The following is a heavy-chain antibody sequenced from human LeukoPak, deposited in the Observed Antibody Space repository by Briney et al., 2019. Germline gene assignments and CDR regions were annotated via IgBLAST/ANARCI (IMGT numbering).Heavy chain of an antibody. CDR3: VSQQVVPH. J-gene: IGHJ4*02. Sequence: PGGSLRHSCVASGFTFSNYWMSWVRQAPGKGLEWVANIEEDGSQKDYVDSVKGRFTISRDNAKNSVYLHMNSLRVEDTAVYYCVSQQVVPHWGQGTRVTVSS. CDR2: IEEDGSQK. D-gene: IGHD6-13*01. V-gene: IGHV3-7*01. CDR1: GFTFSNYW.